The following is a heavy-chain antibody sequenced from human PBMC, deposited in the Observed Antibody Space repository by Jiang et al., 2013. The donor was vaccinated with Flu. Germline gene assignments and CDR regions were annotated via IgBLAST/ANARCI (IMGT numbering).Heavy chain of an antibody. Sequence: YSFTSYWIGWVRQMPGKGLEWMGIIYPGDSDTRYSPSFQGQVTISADKSISTAYLQWSSLKASDTAMYYCARVATVTTLYYYYGMDVWGKGTTVTVSS. D-gene: IGHD4-17*01. CDR2: IYPGDSDT. J-gene: IGHJ6*04. CDR3: ARVATVTTLYYYYGMDV. V-gene: IGHV5-51*01. CDR1: YSFTSYW.